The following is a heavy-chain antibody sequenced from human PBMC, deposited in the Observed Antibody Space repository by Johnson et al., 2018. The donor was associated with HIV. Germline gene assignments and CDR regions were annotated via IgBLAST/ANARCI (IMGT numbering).Heavy chain of an antibody. CDR3: VGGSPDDAFDI. J-gene: IGHJ3*02. D-gene: IGHD3-16*01. CDR1: AFTFNTYG. Sequence: QVQVVESGGGVVQPGGSLRLSCAASAFTFNTYGMDWVRQAPGKGLEWVAFIRYDGSNKYYADSVKGRFTVSRDNSKNTLYLQMKSLRPEDTAVYYCVGGSPDDAFDIWGQGTMVTVSS. CDR2: IRYDGSNK. V-gene: IGHV3-30*02.